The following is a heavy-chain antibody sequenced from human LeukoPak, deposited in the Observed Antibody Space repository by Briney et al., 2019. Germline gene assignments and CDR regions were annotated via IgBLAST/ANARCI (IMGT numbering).Heavy chain of an antibody. CDR3: ARGLRMVYAFDI. CDR1: GGSFSDYY. D-gene: IGHD2-8*01. J-gene: IGHJ3*02. V-gene: IGHV4-34*01. CDR2: INHSGTN. Sequence: SETLSLICAVYGGSFSDYYWSWIRQPPGKGLEWIGEINHSGTNNYTPSLKSRVTISVDTSKNQFSLNLSSVTAADTAVYYCARGLRMVYAFDIWGQGTMVTVSS.